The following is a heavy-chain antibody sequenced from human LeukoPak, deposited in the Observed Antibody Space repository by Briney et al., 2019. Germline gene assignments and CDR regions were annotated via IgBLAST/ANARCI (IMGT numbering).Heavy chain of an antibody. J-gene: IGHJ4*02. Sequence: ASVKVSCKASGCAFTTYYMHWLRQAPGQGPEWMGIINPRGGSTDYAQKFQGRVTMTRDTSISTAYMELSRLRSDDTAVYYCARGAEDYSFYPFDYWGQGTLVTVSS. CDR3: ARGAEDYSFYPFDY. CDR2: INPRGGST. D-gene: IGHD4-11*01. CDR1: GCAFTTYY. V-gene: IGHV1-46*01.